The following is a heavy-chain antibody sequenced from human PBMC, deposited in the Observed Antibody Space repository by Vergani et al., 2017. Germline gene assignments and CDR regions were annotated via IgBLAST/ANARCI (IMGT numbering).Heavy chain of an antibody. CDR1: GFTFSSYS. J-gene: IGHJ4*02. Sequence: EVQLVESGGGLVKPGGSLRLSCAASGFTFSSYSMNWVRQAPGKGLEWVSSITSSSSYIYYADSVKGRFTISRDNAKNSLYLQMNSLRAEDTAVYYCARDGSYDSRGXVDYWGREPWSPSPQ. V-gene: IGHV3-21*01. D-gene: IGHD3-22*01. CDR3: ARDGSYDSRGXVDY. CDR2: ITSSSSYI.